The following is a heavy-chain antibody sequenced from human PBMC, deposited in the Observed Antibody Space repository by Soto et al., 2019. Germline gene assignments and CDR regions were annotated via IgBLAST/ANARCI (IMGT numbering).Heavy chain of an antibody. V-gene: IGHV1-69*12. D-gene: IGHD1-1*01. Sequence: QVQLVQSGAEVKKPGSSVKVSCKASGDTFNSFAISWVRQAPGQGLEWMGGIIPIFRTPKYAQKFQGRVTITADEXTSTAYMELSSLRSEDTAVYYCARDKDREQLGGNYYYALDVWGQGTTVIVSS. CDR3: ARDKDREQLGGNYYYALDV. CDR2: IIPIFRTP. J-gene: IGHJ6*02. CDR1: GDTFNSFA.